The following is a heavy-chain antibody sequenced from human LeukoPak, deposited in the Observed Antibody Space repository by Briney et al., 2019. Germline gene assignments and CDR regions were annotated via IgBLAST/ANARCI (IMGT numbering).Heavy chain of an antibody. CDR1: GFTFSSYA. J-gene: IGHJ4*02. D-gene: IGHD3-10*01. Sequence: PAGSLRLSCAASGFTFSSYAMSWVRQAPGKGLEWVSAISGSGGSKYYADSVKGRFTSSRDNAKNSLYLQMNRLRAEDTAVYYCATGGGPGWFGELFRGYFFDYWGQGTLVTVSS. V-gene: IGHV3-23*01. CDR3: ATGGGPGWFGELFRGYFFDY. CDR2: ISGSGGSK.